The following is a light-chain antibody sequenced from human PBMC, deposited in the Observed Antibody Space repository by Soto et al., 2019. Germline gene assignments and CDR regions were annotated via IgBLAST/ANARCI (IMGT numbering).Light chain of an antibody. V-gene: IGLV4-69*01. Sequence: QPMLTQSPSASASLGASVKLTCTLSSGHSSYAIAWHQQQPEKGPRYLMKLNSDGSHSKGDGIPDRFSGSSSGAERYLTISSLQSEDEADYYCQTWGTDIVVFGGGTKVTVL. CDR3: QTWGTDIVV. CDR2: LNSDGSH. J-gene: IGLJ2*01. CDR1: SGHSSYA.